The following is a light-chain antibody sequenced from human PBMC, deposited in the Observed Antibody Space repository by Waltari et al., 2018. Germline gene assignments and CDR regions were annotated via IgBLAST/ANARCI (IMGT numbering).Light chain of an antibody. V-gene: IGKV3-11*01. J-gene: IGKJ2*01. Sequence: ENVLTQSPATLSLSPGERATLSCRASQSVGGNLAWYQQKPGQAPRLLIYDASNRATGISARFSGSGSGTDFTLTISSLESEDFAVYYCQQRSNWIYTFGQGTKLEI. CDR2: DAS. CDR1: QSVGGN. CDR3: QQRSNWIYT.